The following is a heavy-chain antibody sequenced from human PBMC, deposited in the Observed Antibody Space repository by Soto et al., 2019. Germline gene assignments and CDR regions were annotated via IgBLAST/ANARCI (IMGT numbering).Heavy chain of an antibody. D-gene: IGHD1-1*01. J-gene: IGHJ5*02. Sequence: SETLSLTCTVSGASISGFYWSWIRKSAGKGLEWIGRIYATGTTDYNPSLKSRVMMSVDTSKKQFSLKLRSVTAADTAVYYCVRDGTKTLRDWVDPWGQGISVTVSS. CDR2: IYATGTT. V-gene: IGHV4-4*07. CDR1: GASISGFY. CDR3: VRDGTKTLRDWVDP.